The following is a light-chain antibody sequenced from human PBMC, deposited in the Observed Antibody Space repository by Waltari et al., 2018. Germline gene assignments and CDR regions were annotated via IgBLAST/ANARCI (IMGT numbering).Light chain of an antibody. CDR2: ATN. J-gene: IGLJ3*02. V-gene: IGLV2-23*01. CDR3: FSYASRGTGL. CDR1: RDNFGGSIL. Sequence: QSALAQHSSVSGSPGQSLTTSCTGTRDNFGGSILISWYQQHSGKAPKLIIYATNERPSGISSRFSGSKSDNTASLTISGLQADDEADYYCFSYASRGTGLFGGGTKVTVL.